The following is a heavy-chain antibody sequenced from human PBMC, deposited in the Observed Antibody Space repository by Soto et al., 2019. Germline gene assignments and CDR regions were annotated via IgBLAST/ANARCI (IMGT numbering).Heavy chain of an antibody. CDR2: INPSGGST. Sequence: QVQLVQSGAEVKKPGASVKVSCKASGYTFTSYYMHWVRQAPGQGLEWMGIINPSGGSTSYAQKFQGRVTMTRDTSTSTVYMELRSLRSEDTAVYYCARDLNPYGRPPQLKYYYYYGMDVWGQGTTVTVSS. CDR1: GYTFTSYY. J-gene: IGHJ6*02. CDR3: ARDLNPYGRPPQLKYYYYYGMDV. D-gene: IGHD1-1*01. V-gene: IGHV1-46*01.